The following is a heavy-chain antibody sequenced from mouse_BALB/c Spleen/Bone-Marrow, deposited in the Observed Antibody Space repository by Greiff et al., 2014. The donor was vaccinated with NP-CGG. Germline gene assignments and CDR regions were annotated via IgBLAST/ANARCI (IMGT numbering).Heavy chain of an antibody. CDR1: GYTFTSYW. J-gene: IGHJ3*01. CDR2: IYPSDSYT. V-gene: IGHV1-69*02. Sequence: QVQLKQSGAELVRPGASVKLSCRASGYTFTSYWINWVKQRPGQGLEWIGNIYPSDSYTNYNQKFKDKATLTVDKSSSTAYMQLSSPTSEDSAVHYCTTGTRFAYWGQGTLVTVSA. CDR3: TTGTRFAY. D-gene: IGHD4-1*01.